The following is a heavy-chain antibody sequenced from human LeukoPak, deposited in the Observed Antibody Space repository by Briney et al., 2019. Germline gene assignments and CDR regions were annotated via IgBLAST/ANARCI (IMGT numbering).Heavy chain of an antibody. CDR1: GFTFGDYA. V-gene: IGHV3-9*03. D-gene: IGHD5-12*01. Sequence: PGGSLRLSCAASGFTFGDYAMHWVRQAPGKGLEWVSGISWNSGSIGYADSVKGRFTISRDNAKNSLYLQMNSLRAEDMALYYCAKGLARLRSALDAFDIWGQGTMVTVSS. CDR3: AKGLARLRSALDAFDI. J-gene: IGHJ3*02. CDR2: ISWNSGSI.